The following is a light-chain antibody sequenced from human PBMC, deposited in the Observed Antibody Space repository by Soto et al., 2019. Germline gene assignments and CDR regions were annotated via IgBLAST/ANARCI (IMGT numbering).Light chain of an antibody. V-gene: IGLV1-44*01. CDR2: SNN. J-gene: IGLJ2*01. CDR3: AAWDDSLNGVV. CDR1: SSNIGSNT. Sequence: QSVLTQPPSASGTPGQRVTISWSGSSSNIGSNTVNWYQQLPGTAPKLLIYSNNQRPSGVPDRFSGSKSDTSASLAISGLQSEDEAEYYCAAWDDSLNGVVFGGGTKLTVL.